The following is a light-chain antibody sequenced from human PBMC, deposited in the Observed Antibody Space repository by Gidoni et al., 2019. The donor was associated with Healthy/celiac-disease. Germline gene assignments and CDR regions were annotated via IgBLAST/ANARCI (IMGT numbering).Light chain of an antibody. Sequence: DIQMTQSPPSLSASVGDRVTITCQASQDISNYLNWYQQKPGKAPKLLIYDASNLETGVPSRFSGSGSGTDFTFTISSLQPEDIATYYCQQYDNLPLTFXGGTKVEIK. CDR2: DAS. V-gene: IGKV1-33*01. CDR3: QQYDNLPLT. J-gene: IGKJ4*01. CDR1: QDISNY.